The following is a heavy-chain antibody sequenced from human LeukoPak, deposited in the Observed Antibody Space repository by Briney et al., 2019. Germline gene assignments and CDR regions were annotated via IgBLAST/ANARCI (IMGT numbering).Heavy chain of an antibody. CDR3: AREWYYYDSPLSEADY. J-gene: IGHJ4*02. CDR1: GGSISSSSYY. CDR2: IYYSGST. D-gene: IGHD3-22*01. Sequence: PSETLSLTCTVSGGSISSSSYYWGWIRQPPGKGLEWIGSIYYSGSTYYNPSLKSRVTISVDTSKNQFSLKLSSVTAADTAVYYCAREWYYYDSPLSEADYWGQGTLVTVSS. V-gene: IGHV4-39*07.